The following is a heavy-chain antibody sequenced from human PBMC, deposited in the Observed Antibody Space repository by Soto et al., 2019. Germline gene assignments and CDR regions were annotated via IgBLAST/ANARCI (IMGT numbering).Heavy chain of an antibody. CDR3: ARDGFGYCSGGSCYRDAFDI. V-gene: IGHV3-48*02. CDR2: ISSSSSTI. Sequence: GGSLSLSCAASGFTFSSYSMNWVRQAPGKGLEWVSYISSSSSTIYYADSVKGRFTISRDNAKNSLYLQMNSLRDEDTAVYYCARDGFGYCSGGSCYRDAFDIWGQGTMVTVSS. D-gene: IGHD2-15*01. CDR1: GFTFSSYS. J-gene: IGHJ3*02.